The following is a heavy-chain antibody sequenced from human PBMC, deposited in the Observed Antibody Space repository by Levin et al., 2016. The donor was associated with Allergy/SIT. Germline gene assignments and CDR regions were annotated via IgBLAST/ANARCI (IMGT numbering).Heavy chain of an antibody. Sequence: SETLSLTCTVSGASLSRSPHSWGWIRQPPGKGLEWIGNISYSGSSYYNPSLKSRVTLSVDTSKNQFSLKLTSVTATDTAVYYCARVAYSGGSQETGPFDFWGQGTLVSVSS. D-gene: IGHD2-15*01. V-gene: IGHV4-39*01. CDR2: ISYSGSS. J-gene: IGHJ4*02. CDR3: ARVAYSGGSQETGPFDF. CDR1: GASLSRSPHS.